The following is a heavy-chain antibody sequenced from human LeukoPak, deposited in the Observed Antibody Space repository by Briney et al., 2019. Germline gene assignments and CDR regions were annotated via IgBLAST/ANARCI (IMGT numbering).Heavy chain of an antibody. Sequence: SQTLSLTCAISGDSVSNNSVAWNWIGHSPSRGLEWLGRTYYRSKWYNDYAVSVKSRITINPETAKNQFSLQLNSVTPEDTAVYYCASDMDYYGSGSYYNSRWFDPWGQGTLVTVSS. CDR3: ASDMDYYGSGSYYNSRWFDP. J-gene: IGHJ5*02. V-gene: IGHV6-1*01. D-gene: IGHD3-10*01. CDR1: GDSVSNNSVA. CDR2: TYYRSKWYN.